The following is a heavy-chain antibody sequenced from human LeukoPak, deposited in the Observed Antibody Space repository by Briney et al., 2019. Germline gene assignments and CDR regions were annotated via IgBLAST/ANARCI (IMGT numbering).Heavy chain of an antibody. CDR3: AKMTTVTLSHAEYFQH. CDR1: GFTFSSYA. D-gene: IGHD4-17*01. J-gene: IGHJ1*01. V-gene: IGHV3-23*01. Sequence: GGSLRLSCAASGFTFSSYAMSWVRQAPGKGLEWVSAISGSGGSTYYADSVKGRFTISRDNSKNTLYLQMNSLRAEDTAVYYCAKMTTVTLSHAEYFQHWGQGTLVTVSS. CDR2: ISGSGGST.